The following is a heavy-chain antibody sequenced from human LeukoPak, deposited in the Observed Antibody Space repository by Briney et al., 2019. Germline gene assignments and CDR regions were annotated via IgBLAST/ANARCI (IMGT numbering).Heavy chain of an antibody. D-gene: IGHD6-19*01. Sequence: GSSVKVSCKASGYTFTSYYMHWVRQAPGQGHEWMGLINPSGGSTSYAQKFQGRVTMTRDTSTSTVYMELSSLRSEATAVYYCARDLISGWSIDYWGQGTLVTVSS. J-gene: IGHJ4*02. CDR3: ARDLISGWSIDY. CDR1: GYTFTSYY. V-gene: IGHV1-46*01. CDR2: INPSGGST.